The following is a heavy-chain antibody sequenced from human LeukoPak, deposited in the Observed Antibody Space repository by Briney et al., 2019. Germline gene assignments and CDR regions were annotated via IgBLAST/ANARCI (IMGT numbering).Heavy chain of an antibody. J-gene: IGHJ4*02. CDR1: GGSISNTSYY. D-gene: IGHD2-15*01. Sequence: SETLSLTCTVSGGSISNTSYYWGWIRQPPGTGLEWIGSIYYSGSTYYNPSLKSRVTISVDTSKNQFSLKLSSVTAADTAVYYCARLVVAAFDYWGQGTLVTVSS. CDR3: ARLVVAAFDY. CDR2: IYYSGST. V-gene: IGHV4-39*01.